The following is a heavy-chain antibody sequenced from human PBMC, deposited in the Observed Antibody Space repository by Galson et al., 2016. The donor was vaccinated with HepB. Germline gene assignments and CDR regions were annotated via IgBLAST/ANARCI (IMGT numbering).Heavy chain of an antibody. D-gene: IGHD4-17*01. CDR1: GYTFIGYY. J-gene: IGHJ6*02. CDR2: INPNSGGT. Sequence: SVKVSCKASGYTFIGYYIHWVRQVPGLGLEWMGWINPNSGGTTSSQKFQGWVTMTRDTSISTAYMELSRLRSDDTAVYYCARDEYGTTSGMDVWGQGTTVTVSS. V-gene: IGHV1-2*04. CDR3: ARDEYGTTSGMDV.